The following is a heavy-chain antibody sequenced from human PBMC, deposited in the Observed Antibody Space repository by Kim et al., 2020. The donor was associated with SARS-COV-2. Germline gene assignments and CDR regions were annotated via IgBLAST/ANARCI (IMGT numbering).Heavy chain of an antibody. Sequence: ASVKVSCKASGYTFTSYAMHWVCQAPGQRLEWMGWINAGNGNTKYLQKFQGRVTITRDTSASTAYMELSSLRSDDTAVYYCAREGYRIFTVPLDYWGQGTLVTVSS. CDR1: GYTFTSYA. V-gene: IGHV1-3*01. J-gene: IGHJ4*02. CDR2: INAGNGNT. CDR3: AREGYRIFTVPLDY. D-gene: IGHD4-17*01.